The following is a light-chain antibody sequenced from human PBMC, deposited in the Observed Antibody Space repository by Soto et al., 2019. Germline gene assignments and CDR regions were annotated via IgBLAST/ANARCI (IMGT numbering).Light chain of an antibody. Sequence: QSALTQPASVSGSPGQSITISCTGTSXDVGNYIFVSWYRQHPGKAPKLMIYDINNRPSGVSNRFSGFKSGNTASLTISGLQAEDEADYYCSSYTDSSNYVFGTGTKVTVL. V-gene: IGLV2-14*01. J-gene: IGLJ1*01. CDR2: DIN. CDR1: SXDVGNYIF. CDR3: SSYTDSSNYV.